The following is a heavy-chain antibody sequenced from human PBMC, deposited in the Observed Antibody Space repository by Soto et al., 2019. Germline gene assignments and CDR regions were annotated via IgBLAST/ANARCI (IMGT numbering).Heavy chain of an antibody. V-gene: IGHV3-23*01. Sequence: GGSLRLSCAASGFTFSNYAMNWVRQAPGKGLEWVSGISGSGSSTYYADAVKGRFTISRDNSENRMYLQVYGLRAEDTATYYCAKVVTISGSFYYGMDVWGQGTTVTVSS. D-gene: IGHD3-3*01. J-gene: IGHJ6*02. CDR2: ISGSGSST. CDR1: GFTFSNYA. CDR3: AKVVTISGSFYYGMDV.